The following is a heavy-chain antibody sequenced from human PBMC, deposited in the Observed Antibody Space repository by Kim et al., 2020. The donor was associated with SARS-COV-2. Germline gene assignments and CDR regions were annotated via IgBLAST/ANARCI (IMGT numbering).Heavy chain of an antibody. CDR3: ARGGLIRSAWFDP. V-gene: IGHV1-69*13. CDR1: GGTFSDNA. CDR2: IIPLFGPS. J-gene: IGHJ5*02. Sequence: SVKVSCKASGGTFSDNALNWVRQAPGQGLEWIGGIIPLFGPSNYAHKFQGRVTITADESTNTAYMELNSLRSDDTAVYFCARGGLIRSAWFDPWGQGTLVTVSS. D-gene: IGHD2-15*01.